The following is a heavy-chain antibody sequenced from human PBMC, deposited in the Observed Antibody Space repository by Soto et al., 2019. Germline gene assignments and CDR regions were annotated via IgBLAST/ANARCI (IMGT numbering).Heavy chain of an antibody. CDR3: ARDGGYCTHGVCYIADYGMDV. V-gene: IGHV3-30*04. D-gene: IGHD2-8*01. CDR1: GFTFSGYA. Sequence: QVKLVESGGGVVQPGRSPRLSCAASGFTFSGYAVHWVRQAPGKGLEWVALISYDGRDKYYADSVKGRFTISRDNSKNTLYLQMNSLRAEDTALYYCARDGGYCTHGVCYIADYGMDVWGQGTTDTVSS. J-gene: IGHJ6*02. CDR2: ISYDGRDK.